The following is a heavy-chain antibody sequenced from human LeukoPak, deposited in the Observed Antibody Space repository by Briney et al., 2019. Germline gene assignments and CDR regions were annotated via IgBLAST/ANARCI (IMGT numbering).Heavy chain of an antibody. V-gene: IGHV1-8*01. J-gene: IGHJ6*02. D-gene: IGHD3-10*01. CDR3: ARGLGFWVYYYYYGMDV. CDR1: GYTFTSYD. Sequence: ASVTVSCKASGYTFTSYDINWVRQATGQGLEWMGWMNPNSGNTGYAQKFQGRVTMTRNTSISTAYMELSGLRSEDTAVYYCARGLGFWVYYYYYGMDVWGQGTTVTVSS. CDR2: MNPNSGNT.